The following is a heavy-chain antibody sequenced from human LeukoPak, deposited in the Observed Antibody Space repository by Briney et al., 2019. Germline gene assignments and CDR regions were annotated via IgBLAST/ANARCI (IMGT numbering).Heavy chain of an antibody. CDR1: GGSISSSNYY. J-gene: IGHJ6*03. CDR3: ARGASTSSWPAATYYYYMDV. Sequence: PSETLSLTCTVSGGSISSSNYYWSWIRQPAGKGLEWIGRIYTSGSTNYNPSLKSRVTMSVDTSKNQFSLKLSSVTAADTAVYYCARGASTSSWPAATYYYYMDVWGKGTTVTVSS. D-gene: IGHD2-2*01. CDR2: IYTSGST. V-gene: IGHV4-61*02.